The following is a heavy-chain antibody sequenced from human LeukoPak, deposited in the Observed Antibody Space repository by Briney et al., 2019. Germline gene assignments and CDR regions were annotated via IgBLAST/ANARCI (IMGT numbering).Heavy chain of an antibody. Sequence: GGSLRLSCAASGFTFSSYSMNWVRQAPGKGLEWVSSISSSGSYIYYADSVKGRFTISRDNAKNSLYLQMNSLRAEDTAVYYCARDLYSGSYLDYWGQGTLVTVSS. V-gene: IGHV3-21*01. CDR3: ARDLYSGSYLDY. D-gene: IGHD1-26*01. CDR2: ISSSGSYI. CDR1: GFTFSSYS. J-gene: IGHJ4*02.